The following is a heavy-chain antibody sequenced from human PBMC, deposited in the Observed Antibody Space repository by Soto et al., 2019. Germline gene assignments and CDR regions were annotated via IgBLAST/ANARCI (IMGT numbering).Heavy chain of an antibody. CDR1: SDPTSIYN. CDR3: VRQGIGPLHGLVDV. D-gene: IGHD3-10*01. CDR2: IYETGST. Sequence: QVQLQESGPGMVKPSETLSLTYTVSSDPTSIYNWGWIRQTPGKGLEWIGYIYETGSTSYNPSLNSRVTISMDRSTKQLSLKLSSATAADTAMYHCVRQGIGPLHGLVDVWGQGTTVTVSS. J-gene: IGHJ6*02. V-gene: IGHV4-59*08.